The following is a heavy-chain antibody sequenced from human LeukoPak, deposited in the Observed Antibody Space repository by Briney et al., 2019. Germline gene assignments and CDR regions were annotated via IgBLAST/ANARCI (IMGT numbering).Heavy chain of an antibody. Sequence: GGSLRLSCAASGFTFSSYGMHWVRQAPGKGLEWVAVISYDGSNKYYAGSVKGRFTISRDNSKNTLYLQMNSLRPEDTAEYYCAKDHRQWLADDMDVWGQGTTVTVSS. D-gene: IGHD6-19*01. CDR3: AKDHRQWLADDMDV. V-gene: IGHV3-30*18. J-gene: IGHJ6*02. CDR1: GFTFSSYG. CDR2: ISYDGSNK.